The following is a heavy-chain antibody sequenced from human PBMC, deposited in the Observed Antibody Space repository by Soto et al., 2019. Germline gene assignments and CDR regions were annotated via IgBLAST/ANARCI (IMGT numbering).Heavy chain of an antibody. CDR3: ARDVTGWFDP. Sequence: QVQLQESGPGLVKPSQTLSLTCAVSGGSINSASYYWSWIRQHPGKGRGGIGYVYYSESTYYNPSLKSRLTISIDTSKNQFSLKLNSVTAADTAVYYCARDVTGWFDPWGQGTLVTVSS. V-gene: IGHV4-31*11. D-gene: IGHD3-16*01. CDR1: GGSINSASYY. CDR2: VYYSEST. J-gene: IGHJ5*02.